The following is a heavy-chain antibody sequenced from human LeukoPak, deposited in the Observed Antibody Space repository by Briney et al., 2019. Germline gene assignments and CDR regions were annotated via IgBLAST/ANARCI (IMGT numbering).Heavy chain of an antibody. J-gene: IGHJ2*01. Sequence: GGSLRLSCTVSGFTVSSNSMSWVRQAPGKGLEWVSFMYSDNTHYSDSVKGRFTISRDNSKNTLYLQMNSLRAEDTAVYYCAKTYGSGSYYAGWYFDLWGRGTLVTVSS. CDR2: MYSDNT. CDR1: GFTVSSNS. CDR3: AKTYGSGSYYAGWYFDL. D-gene: IGHD3-10*01. V-gene: IGHV3-53*01.